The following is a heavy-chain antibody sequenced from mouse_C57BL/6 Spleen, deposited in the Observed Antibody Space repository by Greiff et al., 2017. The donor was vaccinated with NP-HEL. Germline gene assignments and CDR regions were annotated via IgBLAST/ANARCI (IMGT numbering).Heavy chain of an antibody. CDR3: TGGDGYYYYYAMDY. CDR1: GFTFSNYW. J-gene: IGHJ4*01. D-gene: IGHD2-3*01. CDR2: IRLKSDNYAT. V-gene: IGHV6-3*01. Sequence: DVMLVESGGGLVQPGGSMKLSCVASGFTFSNYWMNWVRQSPEKGLEWVAQIRLKSDNYATHYAESVKGRFTISRDDSKSSVSLQMNNLRAEDTGIYYCTGGDGYYYYYAMDYWGQGTSVTVSS.